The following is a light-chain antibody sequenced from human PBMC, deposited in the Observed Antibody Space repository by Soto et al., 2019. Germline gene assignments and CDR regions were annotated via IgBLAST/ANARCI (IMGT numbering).Light chain of an antibody. CDR2: GAS. CDR3: QNSGDSQRT. J-gene: IGKJ1*01. Sequence: EIVLTQSPGTLSLSPGERATLSCRASQSVHSNYLAWYQQKPGQAPRLLIYGASSRATGIPDRFSASGSGVDFTLTISRLEPEDFAVYYCQNSGDSQRTFGQGTKV. CDR1: QSVHSNY. V-gene: IGKV3-20*01.